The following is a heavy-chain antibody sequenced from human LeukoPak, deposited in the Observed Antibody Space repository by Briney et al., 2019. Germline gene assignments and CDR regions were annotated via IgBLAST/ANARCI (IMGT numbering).Heavy chain of an antibody. V-gene: IGHV4-59*01. D-gene: IGHD4-23*01. CDR1: GGSIRGFF. J-gene: IGHJ5*02. CDR2: IFYSGGT. CDR3: ARHDYGGNSAWFDP. Sequence: SETLSLTCTVSGGSIRGFFWSWIRQPPGKGLEWIGYIFYSGGTYYTPSLMSRVTISVDMSTNQFTLKLTSVTAADTAVYYCARHDYGGNSAWFDPWGQGTLVTVS.